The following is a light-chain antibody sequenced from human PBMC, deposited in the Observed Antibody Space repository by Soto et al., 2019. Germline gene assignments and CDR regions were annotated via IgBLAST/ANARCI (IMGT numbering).Light chain of an antibody. CDR2: KAS. Sequence: DIQMTQSPSTLSASVGDRVTITCRASQSISSWLAWYQQKPGKAPKLLIYKASSLESGVPSRFSGSGSGTEFTLPISRLPADDFATYYCQPYNSLWTFGQGTKVEIK. J-gene: IGKJ1*01. CDR3: QPYNSLWT. V-gene: IGKV1-5*03. CDR1: QSISSW.